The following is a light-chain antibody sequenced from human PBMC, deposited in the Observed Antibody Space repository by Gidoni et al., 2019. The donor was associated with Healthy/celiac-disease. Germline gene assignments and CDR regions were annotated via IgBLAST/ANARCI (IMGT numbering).Light chain of an antibody. V-gene: IGKV1-5*03. Sequence: DIQMTQSPSTLSAPVGDRVTIPCRASQGISSWLAWYQQKPEKAPKLLSYKASSLERGVPSRFSGSGSGTEFTLTISSLQPDDFATYYCQQYNSYFTFXPXTKVDIK. CDR2: KAS. CDR3: QQYNSYFT. CDR1: QGISSW. J-gene: IGKJ3*01.